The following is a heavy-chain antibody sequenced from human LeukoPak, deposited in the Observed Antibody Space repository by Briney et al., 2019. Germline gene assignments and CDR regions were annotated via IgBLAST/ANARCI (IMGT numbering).Heavy chain of an antibody. J-gene: IGHJ6*03. V-gene: IGHV1-8*01. CDR3: ARGSRGRRYYYYYMDV. CDR2: VNPNSGNT. CDR1: GYTFTSYD. Sequence: ASVTVSCKASGYTFTSYDINWVRQATGQGLEWMGWVNPNSGNTGYAQKFQGRVTMTRNTSISTAYMELSSLRSEDTAVYYCARGSRGRRYYYYYMDVWGKGTTVTVSS.